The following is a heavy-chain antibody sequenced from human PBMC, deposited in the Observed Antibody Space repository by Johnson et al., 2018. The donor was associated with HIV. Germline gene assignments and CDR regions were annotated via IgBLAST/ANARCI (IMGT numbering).Heavy chain of an antibody. D-gene: IGHD6-6*01. CDR1: GFTFSSYG. CDR3: ARDRAILAARPAGAFDV. V-gene: IGHV3-30*02. CDR2: IRYDGSNK. J-gene: IGHJ3*01. Sequence: QVQLVESGGGVVQPGRSLRLSCAASGFTFSSYGMHWVRQAPGKGLEWVAFIRYDGSNKYYADSVKGRFTISRDNSKNTLYLQMHSLRSEDTTVYYCARDRAILAARPAGAFDVWGPGTMVTVSS.